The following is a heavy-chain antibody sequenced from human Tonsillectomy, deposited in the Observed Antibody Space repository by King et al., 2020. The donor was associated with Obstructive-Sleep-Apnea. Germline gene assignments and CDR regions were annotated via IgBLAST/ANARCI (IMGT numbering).Heavy chain of an antibody. V-gene: IGHV3-33*03. CDR1: GFPFSLSG. CDR2: TGPDEGNE. D-gene: IGHD2-2*01. J-gene: IGHJ3*02. CDR3: ATVGPSTSSYFNGFHI. Sequence: VQLVESGGGVVQPGTSLRLSCAASGFPFSLSGMHWVRPAPGKGLAWVALTGPDEGNEYYAASVKGRFTISSDTSKNRLYLQMRSLSAEDAAIYYCATVGPSTSSYFNGFHIWGQGTMVTVSS.